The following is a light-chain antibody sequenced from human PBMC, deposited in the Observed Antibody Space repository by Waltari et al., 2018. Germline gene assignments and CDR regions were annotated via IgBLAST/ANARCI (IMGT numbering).Light chain of an antibody. J-gene: IGLJ3*02. CDR1: RPTLGHHG. CDR3: AAWDDSLNGWV. V-gene: IGLV1-36*01. Sequence: QSVLTQPPSVSEAPRPRVTISCSGSRPTLGHHGVHWYQQLPGKPPKLLIYYNDLLPSGVSDRFSGSKSGTSASLAITDLQSEDEADYSCAAWDDSLNGWVFGGGTKLTVL. CDR2: YND.